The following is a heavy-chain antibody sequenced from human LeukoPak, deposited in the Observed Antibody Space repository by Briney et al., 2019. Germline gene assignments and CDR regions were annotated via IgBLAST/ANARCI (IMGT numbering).Heavy chain of an antibody. J-gene: IGHJ5*02. V-gene: IGHV1-2*06. CDR2: INPNSGGT. Sequence: GASVKVSCKASRYTFTCYYMHWVRQAPGQGLEWMGRINPNSGGTNYAQKFQGRVTTTRDTSISTAYMELSRLRSDDTAVYYCARVQLWARFDPWGQGTLVTVSS. CDR3: ARVQLWARFDP. D-gene: IGHD5-18*01. CDR1: RYTFTCYY.